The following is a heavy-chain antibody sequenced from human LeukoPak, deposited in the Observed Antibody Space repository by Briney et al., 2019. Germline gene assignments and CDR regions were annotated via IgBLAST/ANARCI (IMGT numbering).Heavy chain of an antibody. Sequence: GESLKISCKGSGYSFNSYWIGWVRQMPGKGLEWMGIFSPGNSDIRYSPSFQGQVTISADKSIGTAYLQWSSLKASDTAMYYCARHGFTAAAVRYDYWGQGTLVTVSS. CDR2: FSPGNSDI. D-gene: IGHD6-13*01. CDR3: ARHGFTAAAVRYDY. V-gene: IGHV5-51*01. J-gene: IGHJ4*02. CDR1: GYSFNSYW.